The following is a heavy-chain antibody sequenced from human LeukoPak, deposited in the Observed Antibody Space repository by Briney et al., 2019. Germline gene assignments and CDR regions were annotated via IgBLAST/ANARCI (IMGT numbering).Heavy chain of an antibody. CDR3: ARGGKGSDFWSGFYPRWFGP. D-gene: IGHD3-3*01. J-gene: IGHJ5*02. CDR1: GFKVNSNF. V-gene: IGHV3-66*01. Sequence: GGSLRLSCAASGFKVNSNFMSWVRQAPGRGLEWVSVIYSGDRTDYADSVRGRFSISTDNSKTTLYLQMDRLRGEDTAVYYCARGGKGSDFWSGFYPRWFGPWGQGTLVTVSS. CDR2: IYSGDRT.